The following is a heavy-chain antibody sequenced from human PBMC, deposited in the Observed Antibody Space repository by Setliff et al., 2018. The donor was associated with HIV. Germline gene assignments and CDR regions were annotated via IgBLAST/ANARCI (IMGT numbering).Heavy chain of an antibody. Sequence: SETLSLTCTVPGGSISGYHWSWIRQPAVKGLEWIGRIHSSGSTSYNPSLKSRVTMSVDASKNQFSLKVNSVTAADTAVYYCAKDLHPGYFDDWGQGTLVTVSS. V-gene: IGHV4-4*07. CDR3: AKDLHPGYFDD. CDR2: IHSSGST. J-gene: IGHJ4*02. CDR1: GGSISGYH.